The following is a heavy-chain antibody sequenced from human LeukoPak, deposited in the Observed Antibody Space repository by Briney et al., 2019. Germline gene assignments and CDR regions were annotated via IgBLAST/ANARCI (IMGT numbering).Heavy chain of an antibody. CDR1: GFTFSSYA. V-gene: IGHV3-23*01. CDR2: ISGSGGST. D-gene: IGHD2-21*02. Sequence: PGGSLRLSCAASGFTFSSYAMSWVRQAPGKGLEWVSVISGSGGSTYYADSVKGRFTISRDNSKNTLYLQMNSLRAEDTAVYYCAKDREWAAILYLSAFDIWGQGTMVTVSS. J-gene: IGHJ3*02. CDR3: AKDREWAAILYLSAFDI.